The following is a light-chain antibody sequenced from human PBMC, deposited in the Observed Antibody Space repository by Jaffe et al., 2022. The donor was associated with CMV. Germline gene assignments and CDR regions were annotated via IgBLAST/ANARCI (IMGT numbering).Light chain of an antibody. CDR3: QSYDGISHVV. CDR1: SGNVAWNY. Sequence: NFMLTQPHSVSESPGKTVTISCTRSSGNVAWNYVQWYQQRPGSAPTTVIYEDKQRPSGVPDRFSGSIDTSSNSASLTISGLKTEDEADYYCQSYDGISHVVFGGGTKVTVL. CDR2: EDK. J-gene: IGLJ2*01. V-gene: IGLV6-57*04.